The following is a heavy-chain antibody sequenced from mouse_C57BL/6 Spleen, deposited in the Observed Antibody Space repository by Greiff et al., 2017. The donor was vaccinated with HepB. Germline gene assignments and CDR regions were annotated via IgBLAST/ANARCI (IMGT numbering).Heavy chain of an antibody. Sequence: QVQLQQSGAELVRPGASVTLSCKASGYTFTDYEMHWVKQTPVHGLEWIGAIDPETGGTAYNQKFKGKAILTADKSSSTAYMELRSLTSEDSAVYYGTIHYSNYGYAMDYWGQGTSVTVSS. CDR1: GYTFTDYE. J-gene: IGHJ4*01. V-gene: IGHV1-15*01. CDR2: IDPETGGT. D-gene: IGHD2-5*01. CDR3: TIHYSNYGYAMDY.